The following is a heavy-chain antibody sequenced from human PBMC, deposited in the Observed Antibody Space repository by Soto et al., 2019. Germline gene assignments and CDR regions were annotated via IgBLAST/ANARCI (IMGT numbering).Heavy chain of an antibody. CDR3: ARGFRGYSGYDYIDY. Sequence: SETLSLTCTVSGGSISSYYWSWIRQPPGKGLEWIGYIYYSGSTNYNPSLKSRVTISVDTSKNQFSLKLSSVTAADTAVYYCARGFRGYSGYDYIDYWGQGTLVTVSS. CDR2: IYYSGST. J-gene: IGHJ4*02. D-gene: IGHD5-12*01. CDR1: GGSISSYY. V-gene: IGHV4-59*08.